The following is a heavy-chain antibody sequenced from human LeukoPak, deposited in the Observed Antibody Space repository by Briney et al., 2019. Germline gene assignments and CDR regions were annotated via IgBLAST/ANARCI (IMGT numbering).Heavy chain of an antibody. CDR3: TRAGTYYYGSGSPRPRTKYYYYYYIDV. V-gene: IGHV3-73*01. J-gene: IGHJ6*03. D-gene: IGHD3-10*01. Sequence: GGSLRLSCAASGFTFSSSAMHWVRQASGKGLEWVGRIRSKASSYATAYAASVRGSFTISRDHSKNKAYLQMISRKTEDTAVYYCTRAGTYYYGSGSPRPRTKYYYYYYIDVWGKGTTVTIFS. CDR2: IRSKASSYAT. CDR1: GFTFSSSA.